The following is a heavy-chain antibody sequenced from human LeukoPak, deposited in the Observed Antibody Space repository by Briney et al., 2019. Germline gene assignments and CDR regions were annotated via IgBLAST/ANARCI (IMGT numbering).Heavy chain of an antibody. D-gene: IGHD3-22*01. CDR3: AKDQYYYDSSGYYFFRYFDY. J-gene: IGHJ4*02. CDR1: GFTFVDNG. CDR2: FNWNGGST. Sequence: GSPRLSCAASGFTFVDNGMSWFRRAPGKGLEWFSGFNWNGGSTGYAASVKGRFTISKDTPKNSLYLQMNSLRAEDTAVYYCAKDQYYYDSSGYYFFRYFDYWGQGTLVTVSS. V-gene: IGHV3-20*04.